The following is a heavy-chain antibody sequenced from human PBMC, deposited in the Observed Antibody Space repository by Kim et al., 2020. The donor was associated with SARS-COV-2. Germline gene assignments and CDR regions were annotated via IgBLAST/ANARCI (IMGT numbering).Heavy chain of an antibody. CDR2: INPKSGGR. J-gene: IGHJ4*02. CDR3: ARDPYYGSRNYYTIDY. D-gene: IGHD3-10*01. V-gene: IGHV1-2*02. Sequence: ASVKVSCKASGYTFSGYYMHWVRQAPGQGLEWMGWINPKSGGRNYAQKFQGRVTMTRDTSISTAYMELGRLTSDDTAVYYCARDPYYGSRNYYTIDYWGQGTLVTVSS. CDR1: GYTFSGYY.